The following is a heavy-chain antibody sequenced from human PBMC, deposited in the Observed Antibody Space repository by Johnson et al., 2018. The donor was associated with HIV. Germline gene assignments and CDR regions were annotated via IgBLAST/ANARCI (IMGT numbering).Heavy chain of an antibody. CDR1: GFTFSSYG. J-gene: IGHJ3*01. D-gene: IGHD6-6*01. V-gene: IGHV3-33*06. CDR2: IWYDGSNT. Sequence: QVQLVESGGGVVQPGRSPRLSCAASGFTFSSYGMHWVRQAPGTGLERVAAIWYDGSNTYYADSVKSRFTISRDNSKNTLYLQMNSLRAEDTAVYYCAKVLGYSSSSRDAFDVWGQGTMVTVSS. CDR3: AKVLGYSSSSRDAFDV.